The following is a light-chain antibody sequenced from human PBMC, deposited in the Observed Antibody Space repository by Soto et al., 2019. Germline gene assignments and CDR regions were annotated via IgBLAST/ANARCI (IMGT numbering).Light chain of an antibody. CDR1: QSISSY. CDR3: QQSTSFPHT. V-gene: IGKV1-39*01. J-gene: IGKJ2*01. CDR2: AAS. Sequence: DIQMTQSPSSLSASVGDRVTITCRASQSISSYLNWYQQKPGKAPKLLIYAASSLQRGVPSRFSGSGSGTDFTLTISSLQPEDFATYYCQQSTSFPHTFGQGTKLEIK.